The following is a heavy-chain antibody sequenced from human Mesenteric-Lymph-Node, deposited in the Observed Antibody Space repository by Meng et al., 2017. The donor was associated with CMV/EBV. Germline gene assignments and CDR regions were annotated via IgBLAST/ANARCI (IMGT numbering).Heavy chain of an antibody. CDR3: ARGSLGYCSGPTCFANYYYGMDV. V-gene: IGHV5-51*01. CDR1: GYTFTNYW. D-gene: IGHD2-2*01. J-gene: IGHJ6*02. Sequence: KVSCKGSGYTFTNYWIGWVRQRPGKGLEWMGIIYPDDSDTRYSPSFQRQVTISADKSITTAYLQWSSLKASDTAMYYCARGSLGYCSGPTCFANYYYGMDVWGQGTTVTVSS. CDR2: IYPDDSDT.